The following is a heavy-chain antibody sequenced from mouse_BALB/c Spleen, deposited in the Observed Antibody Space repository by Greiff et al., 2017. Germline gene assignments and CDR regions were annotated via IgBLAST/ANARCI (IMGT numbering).Heavy chain of an antibody. J-gene: IGHJ2*01. CDR3: ARWGGNY. Sequence: QVQLQQPGAELVKPGTSVKLSCKASGYNFTSYWINWVKLRPGQGLEWIGDIYPGSGSTNYNEKFKSKATLTVDTSSSTAYMQLSSLASEDSALYYCARWGGNYWGQGTTLTVSA. CDR1: GYNFTSYW. CDR2: IYPGSGST. V-gene: IGHV1-55*01.